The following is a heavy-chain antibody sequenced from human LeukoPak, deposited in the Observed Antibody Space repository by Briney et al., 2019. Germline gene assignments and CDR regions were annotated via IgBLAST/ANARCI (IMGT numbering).Heavy chain of an antibody. Sequence: SQTLSLTCTVSGGSISSGSYYWSWIRQPAGKGLEWIGRIYTSGSTNYNPSLKSRVTISVDTSKNQFSLKLSSVTAADTAVYYCARASGYEYYYYYYYMDVWGKGTTVTVSS. D-gene: IGHD3-3*01. CDR3: ARASGYEYYYYYYYMDV. V-gene: IGHV4-61*02. CDR1: GGSISSGSYY. J-gene: IGHJ6*03. CDR2: IYTSGST.